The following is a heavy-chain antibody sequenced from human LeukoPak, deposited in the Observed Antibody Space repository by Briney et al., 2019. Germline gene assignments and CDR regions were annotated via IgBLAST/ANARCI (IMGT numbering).Heavy chain of an antibody. CDR1: GFTSSSYW. V-gene: IGHV3-7*01. CDR3: ATSQSTSGQYGNAFDI. D-gene: IGHD2-15*01. Sequence: GGSLRLSCAASGFTSSSYWMSWVRQAPGKGLEWVANIKQDGREKSYVDSVKGRFTISRDNAKNSLYLQMNSLRAKDTAVYYCATSQSTSGQYGNAFDIWGQGTMVTVSS. CDR2: IKQDGREK. J-gene: IGHJ3*02.